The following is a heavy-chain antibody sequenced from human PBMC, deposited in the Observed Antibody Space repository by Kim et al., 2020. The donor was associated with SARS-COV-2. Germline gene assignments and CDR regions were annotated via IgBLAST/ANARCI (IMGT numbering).Heavy chain of an antibody. Sequence: SETLSLTCAVSGDSMNSYYWSWIRQPPGKGLEWIGYIYYSGSTNYNPSLKSRDTMSVDRSKNQFFLKLTTVTAADTGMYYCASDKGGSSWYGDWFDPWGQGTRVTVSS. J-gene: IGHJ5*02. CDR2: IYYSGST. V-gene: IGHV4-59*13. CDR1: GDSMNSYY. CDR3: ASDKGGSSWYGDWFDP. D-gene: IGHD6-13*01.